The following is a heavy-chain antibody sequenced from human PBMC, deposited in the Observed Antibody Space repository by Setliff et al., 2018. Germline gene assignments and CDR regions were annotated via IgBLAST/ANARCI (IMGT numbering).Heavy chain of an antibody. J-gene: IGHJ4*02. CDR2: ISAYNGKT. Sequence: AASVKDSCEASGYTLSQSILSWVRQAPGQGLEWMGWISAYNGKTYFAQKFQDRVTLTTHTSTNMGYLELRDLRSDDTAVYYRLRLVRYCTKIACQATSGDEVWGLGTLVTVSS. CDR3: LRLVRYCTKIACQATSGDEV. CDR1: GYTLSQSI. D-gene: IGHD2-8*01. V-gene: IGHV1-18*01.